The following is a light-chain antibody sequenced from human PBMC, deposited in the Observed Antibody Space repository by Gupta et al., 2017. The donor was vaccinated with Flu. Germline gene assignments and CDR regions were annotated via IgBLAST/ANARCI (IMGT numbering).Light chain of an antibody. CDR2: KAS. Sequence: DIQMTQSPSTLSASVGDRVTITCRASQSISSWLAWYQQKPGKAPKLLIYKASSLESGVPSRFSGSGSGTEFTLTISSLHPDDFATYYCQQYTSYPYIFGQGTKLEI. J-gene: IGKJ2*01. CDR1: QSISSW. CDR3: QQYTSYPYI. V-gene: IGKV1-5*03.